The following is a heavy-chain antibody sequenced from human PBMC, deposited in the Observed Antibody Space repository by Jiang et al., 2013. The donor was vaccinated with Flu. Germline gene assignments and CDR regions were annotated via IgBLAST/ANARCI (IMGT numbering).Heavy chain of an antibody. CDR1: GGSFTISNYF. CDR2: INHSGTT. CDR3: VRHLVRSDGNCCLNAFDI. D-gene: IGHD2-15*01. V-gene: IGHV4-34*01. J-gene: IGHJ3*02. Sequence: GLVKPSETLSLTCALYGGSFTISNYFWSWIRQSPGKGLEWIGEINHSGTTNYNPSLKSRVTISVDTSKNHVSLKVNSVTAADTAVYYCVRHLVRSDGNCCLNAFDIWGQGTGVTVSS.